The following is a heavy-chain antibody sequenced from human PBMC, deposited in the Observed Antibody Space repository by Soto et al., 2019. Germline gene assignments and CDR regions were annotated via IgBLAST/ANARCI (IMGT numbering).Heavy chain of an antibody. CDR3: ARDRGVAPPVAGNTHYYYYMDV. V-gene: IGHV1-18*01. CDR2: ISAYNGNT. J-gene: IGHJ6*03. Sequence: QDQLVQSGVEVKKPGASVKVSCKASGYSFTNYGITWVRQAPGQGVEWMGWISAYNGNTNYAQKFQGRVIMTTDASTSTAYLELRSLRSDDTAVYYCARDRGVAPPVAGNTHYYYYMDVWGKGTTVTVSS. CDR1: GYSFTNYG. D-gene: IGHD6-19*01.